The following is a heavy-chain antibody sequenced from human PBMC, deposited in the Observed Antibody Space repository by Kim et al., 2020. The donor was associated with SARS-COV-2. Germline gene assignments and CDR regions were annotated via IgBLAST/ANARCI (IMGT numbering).Heavy chain of an antibody. V-gene: IGHV1-24*01. CDR3: ATSSGYSSGWYVYYYYGMDV. CDR2: FDPEDGET. J-gene: IGHJ6*02. CDR1: GYTLTELS. D-gene: IGHD6-19*01. Sequence: ASVKVSCKVSGYTLTELSMHWVRQAPGKGLEWMVGFDPEDGETIYAQKFQGRVTMTEDTSTDTAYMELSSLRSEDTAVYYCATSSGYSSGWYVYYYYGMDVWGQGTTVTVSS.